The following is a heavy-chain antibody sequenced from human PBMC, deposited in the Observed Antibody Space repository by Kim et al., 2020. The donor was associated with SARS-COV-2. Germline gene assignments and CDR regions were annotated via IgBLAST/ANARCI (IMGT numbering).Heavy chain of an antibody. CDR1: GYNFPIYG. CDR2: ISPHNDNT. CDR3: ARVDWNDFGGLDY. V-gene: IGHV1-18*01. J-gene: IGHJ4*02. Sequence: ASVKVSCRASGYNFPIYGITWVRQAPGQGLEWMGWISPHNDNTRYGQKFQGRVTMTTDTSTTTAYMELRSLTSDDTAIYYCARVDWNDFGGLDYWGQGTLLSVSS. D-gene: IGHD1-1*01.